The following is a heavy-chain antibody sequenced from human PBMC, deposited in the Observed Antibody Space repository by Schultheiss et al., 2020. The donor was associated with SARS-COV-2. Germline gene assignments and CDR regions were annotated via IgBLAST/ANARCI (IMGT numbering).Heavy chain of an antibody. V-gene: IGHV4-38-2*01. Sequence: SETLSLTCAVSGYSISSSNWWGWIRQPPGKGLEWIGSIYYSGSTNYNPSLKSRVTISVDTSKNQFSLKLSSVTAADTAVYYCARQVVLMVYAVGFDYWGQGTLVTVSS. CDR3: ARQVVLMVYAVGFDY. J-gene: IGHJ4*02. CDR2: IYYSGST. CDR1: GYSISSSNW. D-gene: IGHD2-8*01.